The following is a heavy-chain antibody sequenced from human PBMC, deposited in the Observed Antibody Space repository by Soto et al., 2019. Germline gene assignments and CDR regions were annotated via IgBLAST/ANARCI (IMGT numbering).Heavy chain of an antibody. CDR3: AKDRGIIVKAGDAFDV. Sequence: GSLRLSCASSRFTLSTSAVNWGRQPPRNELQCVPYSRDSSGRTYYTDAVKGRFPISRDRSKNTVSLQMDSLRAEDTAVYYCAKDRGIIVKAGDAFDVWGQGTKVTVS. J-gene: IGHJ3*01. D-gene: IGHD3-16*02. V-gene: IGHV3-23*01. CDR2: SRDSSGRT. CDR1: RFTLSTSA.